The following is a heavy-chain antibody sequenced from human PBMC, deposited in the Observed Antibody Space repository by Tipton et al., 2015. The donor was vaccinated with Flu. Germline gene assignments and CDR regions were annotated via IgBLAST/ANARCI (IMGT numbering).Heavy chain of an antibody. J-gene: IGHJ6*02. D-gene: IGHD3-3*01. V-gene: IGHV3-53*01. CDR2: IYSDDST. Sequence: SLRLSCAASGFTVSSNYMIWVRQAPGKGLEWVSVIYSDDSTSYADSVKGRFTISRDNSKNTLYLQMNSLRAEDTAVYFCARGMQTIFGVVTFGMDVCGQGTTVIVSS. CDR1: GFTVSSNY. CDR3: ARGMQTIFGVVTFGMDV.